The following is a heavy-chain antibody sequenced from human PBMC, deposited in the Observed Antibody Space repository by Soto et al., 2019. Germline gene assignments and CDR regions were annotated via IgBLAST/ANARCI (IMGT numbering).Heavy chain of an antibody. CDR3: ARDNGMAGSFDP. D-gene: IGHD2-8*01. V-gene: IGHV3-48*02. CDR1: GFTFSSYS. Sequence: PGGSLRLSCAASGFTFSSYSMNWARPAPGKGLEWVSYISIGSSTIYYADSVKGRFTISRDDAKNSLYLQMNSLRDEDTAVYYCARDNGMAGSFDPWGQGTLVTVSS. CDR2: ISIGSSTI. J-gene: IGHJ5*02.